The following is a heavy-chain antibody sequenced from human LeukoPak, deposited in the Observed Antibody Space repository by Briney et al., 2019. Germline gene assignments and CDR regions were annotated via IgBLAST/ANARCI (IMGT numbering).Heavy chain of an antibody. D-gene: IGHD2-8*01. V-gene: IGHV4-34*01. CDR3: ASVSDAFDI. J-gene: IGHJ3*02. Sequence: PSETLSLTCAVYGGSFSGYYWSWIRQPPGKGLEWIGEINHSGSTNYNPSLKSRVTISVDTSKNQFSLELSSVTAADTAVYYCASVSDAFDIWGQGTMVTVSS. CDR1: GGSFSGYY. CDR2: INHSGST.